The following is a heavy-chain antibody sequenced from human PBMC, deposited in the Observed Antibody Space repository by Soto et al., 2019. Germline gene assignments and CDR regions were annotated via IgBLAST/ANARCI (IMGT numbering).Heavy chain of an antibody. J-gene: IGHJ6*02. CDR1: GFSFSSYA. CDR3: AKGKLFVGATMFGMDV. CDR2: ISGSSGST. D-gene: IGHD1-26*01. Sequence: EVQLLESGGGLVQPGGSLRLSCAASGFSFSSYAMTWVRQAPGKGLEWVTGISGSSGSTNYGNSVKGRFTISRDNSKNTLYQHMNSLGADDTAVYYWAKGKLFVGATMFGMDVWGQGTTVSV. V-gene: IGHV3-23*01.